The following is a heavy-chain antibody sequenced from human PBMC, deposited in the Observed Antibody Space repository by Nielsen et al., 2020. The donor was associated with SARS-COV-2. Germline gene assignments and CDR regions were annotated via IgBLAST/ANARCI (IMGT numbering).Heavy chain of an antibody. J-gene: IGHJ4*02. CDR1: GGSISSSSYY. D-gene: IGHD3-16*01. CDR2: IYYSGST. CDR3: ARRGWGLRRPFDY. V-gene: IGHV4-39*01. Sequence: SETLSLTCTVSGGSISSSSYYWGWIRQPPGKGLEWIGSIYYSGSTYYNPSLKSRVTISVDTSKNQFSLKLSSVTAADTAVYYCARRGWGLRRPFDYWGQGTLVTVSS.